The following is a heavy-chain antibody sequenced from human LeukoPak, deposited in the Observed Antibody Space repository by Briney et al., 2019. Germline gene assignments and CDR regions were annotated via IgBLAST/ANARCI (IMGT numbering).Heavy chain of an antibody. Sequence: PGGSLRLSCEASGFTFNNYAMSWVRQAPGKGLECVSPISGSGGSTYYRDSVKGRFTVSRDNAKNSLYLQMNSLRAEDTAVYYCAREGWNYHYYYYYYMDVWGKGTTVTVSS. J-gene: IGHJ6*03. CDR2: ISGSGGST. CDR3: AREGWNYHYYYYYYMDV. CDR1: GFTFNNYA. V-gene: IGHV3-23*01. D-gene: IGHD1-7*01.